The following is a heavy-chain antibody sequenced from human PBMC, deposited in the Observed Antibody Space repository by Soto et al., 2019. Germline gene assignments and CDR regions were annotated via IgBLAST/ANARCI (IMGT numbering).Heavy chain of an antibody. CDR1: GYTFTSYA. D-gene: IGHD3-22*01. V-gene: IGHV1-3*01. J-gene: IGHJ6*02. CDR3: ARDLSPRTYYYDSSEVYYYYGMYV. CDR2: INAGNGNT. Sequence: ASVKVSCKASGYTFTSYAMHWVRQAPGQRLEWMGWINAGNGNTKYSQKFQGRVTITRDTSASTAYMELSSLRSEDTAVYYCARDLSPRTYYYDSSEVYYYYGMYVWGQGITVTVSS.